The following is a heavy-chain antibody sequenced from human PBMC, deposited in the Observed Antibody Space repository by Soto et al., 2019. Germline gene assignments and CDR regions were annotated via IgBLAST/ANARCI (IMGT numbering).Heavy chain of an antibody. CDR2: IYYSGST. J-gene: IGHJ5*02. CDR1: GGSISSYY. CDR3: GRAGYDFWSGFLVYLDP. V-gene: IGHV4-59*01. Sequence: PSETLSLTCTVSGGSISSYYWSWIRQPPGKGLEWIGYIYYSGSTNYNPSLKSRVTISVDTSKNQFSLKLSSVTAADTAVYYCGRAGYDFWSGFLVYLDPWGQGTLVTVS. D-gene: IGHD3-3*01.